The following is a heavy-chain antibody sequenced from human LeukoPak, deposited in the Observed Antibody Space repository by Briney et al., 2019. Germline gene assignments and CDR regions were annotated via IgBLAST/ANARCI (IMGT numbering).Heavy chain of an antibody. CDR2: IYYSGST. Sequence: SETLSLTCTVSGGSISSYYWSWLRQPPGKGLEWIGYIYYSGSTNYNPSLKNRVTISVDTSKNQFSLKLSSVTAADTAVYYCASIDGYNSISWFDPWGQGTLVTVSS. CDR1: GGSISSYY. D-gene: IGHD5-24*01. J-gene: IGHJ5*02. CDR3: ASIDGYNSISWFDP. V-gene: IGHV4-59*01.